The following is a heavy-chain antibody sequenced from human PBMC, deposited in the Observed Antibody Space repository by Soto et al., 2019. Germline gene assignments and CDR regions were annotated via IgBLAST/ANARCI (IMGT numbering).Heavy chain of an antibody. V-gene: IGHV3-48*03. J-gene: IGHJ4*02. CDR2: ISSSGGRV. D-gene: IGHD2-8*02. CDR1: GFNFNSYE. Sequence: EVQLAESGGRLVQPGGSLRLSCRASGFNFNSYEMTWVRQTPGKGLQWVAYISSSGGRVEYADVVKGRFTISRDNAQNSLFLQMDSLGVEDTAVYFCARRITGVSAYWGQGTLVTVSS. CDR3: ARRITGVSAY.